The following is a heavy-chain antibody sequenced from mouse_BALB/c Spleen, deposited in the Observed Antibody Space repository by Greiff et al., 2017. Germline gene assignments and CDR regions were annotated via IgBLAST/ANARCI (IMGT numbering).Heavy chain of an antibody. Sequence: EVKLVESGGGLVQPGGSRKFSCAASGFTFSSFGMHWVRQAPEKGLEWVAYISSGSSTIYYADTVKGRFTISRDNPKNTLFLQMTSLRSEDTAMYYCARYGNYGYAMDYWGQGTSVTVSS. CDR2: ISSGSSTI. D-gene: IGHD2-1*01. CDR1: GFTFSSFG. CDR3: ARYGNYGYAMDY. V-gene: IGHV5-17*02. J-gene: IGHJ4*01.